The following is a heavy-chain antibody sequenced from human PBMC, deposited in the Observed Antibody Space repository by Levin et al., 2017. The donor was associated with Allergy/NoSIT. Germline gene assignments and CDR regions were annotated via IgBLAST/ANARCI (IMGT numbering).Heavy chain of an antibody. D-gene: IGHD4-17*01. CDR2: ISYDGNNK. Sequence: LSGGSLRLSCAASGFTFSSYGMHWVRQAPGKGLEWVAVISYDGNNKYYADSVKGRFTISRDNSKNTLYLQMNSLRAEDTAVYYCAKRGHYGDCLDYWGQGTLVTVSS. J-gene: IGHJ4*02. CDR3: AKRGHYGDCLDY. V-gene: IGHV3-30*18. CDR1: GFTFSSYG.